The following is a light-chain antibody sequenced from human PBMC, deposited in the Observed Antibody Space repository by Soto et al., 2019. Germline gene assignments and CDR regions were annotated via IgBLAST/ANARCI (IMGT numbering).Light chain of an antibody. CDR1: SGHSSYA. CDR2: LNSDGSH. V-gene: IGLV4-69*01. CDR3: QTWGTGIHV. Sequence: QLVLTQSPSASASLGASVKLTCTLSSGHSSYAIAWHQQQPEKGPRYLMKLNSDGSHSTGDGIPDRFSGSSSGAERYLTISSLQSEDEADYYFQTWGTGIHVFGTGTKLTVL. J-gene: IGLJ1*01.